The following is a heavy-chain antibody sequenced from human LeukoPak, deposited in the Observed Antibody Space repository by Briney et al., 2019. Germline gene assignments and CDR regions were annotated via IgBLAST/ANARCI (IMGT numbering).Heavy chain of an antibody. CDR2: IWYDGSNK. V-gene: IGHV3-33*01. CDR3: ARDVEQQPVDY. CDR1: GFTFSSYG. J-gene: IGHJ4*02. Sequence: GGSLRLSCAASGFTFSSYGMHWVRQAPGKGLEWVAVIWYDGSNKYYTDSVKGRFTISRDNSKNTLYLQMNSLRAEDTAVYYCARDVEQQPVDYWGQGTLVTVSS. D-gene: IGHD6-13*01.